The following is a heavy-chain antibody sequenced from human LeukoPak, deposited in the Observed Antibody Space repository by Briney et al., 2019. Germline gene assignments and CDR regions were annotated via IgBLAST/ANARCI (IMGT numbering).Heavy chain of an antibody. Sequence: SETLSLTCTVSGGSISSSSYYWGWIRQPPGKGLEWIGSFYYSGSTYYNPSLKSRVTISVDTSKNQFSLKLSSVTAADTAVYYCARSRRVGAVDYWGQGTLVTVSS. CDR3: ARSRRVGAVDY. CDR2: FYYSGST. D-gene: IGHD1-26*01. CDR1: GGSISSSSYY. V-gene: IGHV4-39*07. J-gene: IGHJ4*02.